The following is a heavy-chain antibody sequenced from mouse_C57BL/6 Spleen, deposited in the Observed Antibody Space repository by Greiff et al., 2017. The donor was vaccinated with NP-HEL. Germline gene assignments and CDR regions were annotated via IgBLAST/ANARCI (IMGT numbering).Heavy chain of an antibody. CDR3: ARSWDVGAY. Sequence: QVQLQQPGAELVKPGASVKLSCKASGYTFTSYWMQWVNQRPGQGLEWIGEIDPSDSYTNYNQKFKGKATLTVDTSSSTAYMQLSSLTSEDSAVYYCARSWDVGAYWGQGTLVTVSA. J-gene: IGHJ3*01. V-gene: IGHV1-50*01. CDR1: GYTFTSYW. CDR2: IDPSDSYT. D-gene: IGHD4-1*01.